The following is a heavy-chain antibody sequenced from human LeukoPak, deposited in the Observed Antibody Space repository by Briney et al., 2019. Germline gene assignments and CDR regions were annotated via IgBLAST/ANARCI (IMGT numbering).Heavy chain of an antibody. D-gene: IGHD6-6*01. CDR3: ARESQLVYYYYYGMDV. V-gene: IGHV3-21*01. CDR2: ISSSSSYI. CDR1: GFTFSSYA. Sequence: GGSLRLSCEASGFTFSSYAMTWVRQAPGKGLEWVSSISSSSSYIYYADSVKGRFTISRDNSKNTLYLQMNSLRAEDTAVYYCARESQLVYYYYYGMDVWGQGTTVTVSS. J-gene: IGHJ6*02.